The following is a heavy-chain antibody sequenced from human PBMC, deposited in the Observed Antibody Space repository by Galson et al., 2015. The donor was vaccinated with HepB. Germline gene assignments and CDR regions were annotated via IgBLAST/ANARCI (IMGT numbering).Heavy chain of an antibody. CDR2: ISYDGSNK. D-gene: IGHD4-17*01. Sequence: CLRLSCAASGFTFSSYAMHWVRQAPGKGLEWVAVISYDGSNKYYADSVKGRFTISRDNSKNTLYLQMNSLRAEDTAVYYCARDSSGLYDYGDPSGALDIWGQGTMVTVSS. CDR1: GFTFSSYA. J-gene: IGHJ3*02. V-gene: IGHV3-30*04. CDR3: ARDSSGLYDYGDPSGALDI.